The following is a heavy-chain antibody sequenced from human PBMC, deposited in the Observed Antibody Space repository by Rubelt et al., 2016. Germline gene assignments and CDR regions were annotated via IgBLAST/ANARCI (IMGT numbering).Heavy chain of an antibody. CDR3: ARGNTALVSLNY. Sequence: QLQLQESGPGLVKPSETLSLTCTVSGGSISSSSYYWGWIRQPPGKGLEWIGYIFHSGTTSYNPSLKSRVTISIDTSKNQFSLKLSSVTAADTAVYYCARGNTALVSLNYWGQGTLVTVSS. V-gene: IGHV4-39*07. CDR1: GGSISSSSYY. J-gene: IGHJ4*02. CDR2: IFHSGTT. D-gene: IGHD5-18*01.